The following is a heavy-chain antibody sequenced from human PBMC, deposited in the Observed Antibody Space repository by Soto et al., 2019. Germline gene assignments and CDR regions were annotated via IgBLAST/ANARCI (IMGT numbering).Heavy chain of an antibody. J-gene: IGHJ4*02. D-gene: IGHD1-26*01. CDR1: GFTFSSYA. CDR2: ISGSGDIT. V-gene: IGHV3-23*01. CDR3: ARRGSGSYYDY. Sequence: VQLLESGGGLVQPGGSLRLYCAASGFTFSSYAMRWVRQAPGKGREWVSAISGSGDITYYSDSVKGRFTVSRDNSKNTLYLQMNRLRAEDTAVYYCARRGSGSYYDYWVQGTLVTVSS.